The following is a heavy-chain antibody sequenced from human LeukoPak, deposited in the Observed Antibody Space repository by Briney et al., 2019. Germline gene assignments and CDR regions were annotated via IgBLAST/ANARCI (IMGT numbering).Heavy chain of an antibody. CDR2: INHSGST. CDR3: ARVPSRWVTIFGVVIGGFDP. J-gene: IGHJ5*02. Sequence: SETLSLTCTVSGGSISSSSYYWGWIRQPPGKGLEWIGEINHSGSTNYNPSLKSRVTISVDTSKNQFSLKLSSVTAADTAVYYCARVPSRWVTIFGVVIGGFDPWGQGTLVTVSS. D-gene: IGHD3-3*01. V-gene: IGHV4-39*07. CDR1: GGSISSSSYY.